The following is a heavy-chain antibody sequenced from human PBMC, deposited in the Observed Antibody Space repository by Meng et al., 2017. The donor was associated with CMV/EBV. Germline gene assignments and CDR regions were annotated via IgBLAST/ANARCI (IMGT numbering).Heavy chain of an antibody. CDR3: ASNSLGYCSSTSCTD. Sequence: GESLKISCAASGFTFSDYYMSWIRQAPGKGLEWVSYISSSGSTIYYADSVKGRFTISRDNAKNSLYLQMNSLRAEDTAVYYCASNSLGYCSSTSCTDWGQGTLVTVSS. J-gene: IGHJ4*02. CDR2: ISSSGSTI. V-gene: IGHV3-11*01. D-gene: IGHD2-2*01. CDR1: GFTFSDYY.